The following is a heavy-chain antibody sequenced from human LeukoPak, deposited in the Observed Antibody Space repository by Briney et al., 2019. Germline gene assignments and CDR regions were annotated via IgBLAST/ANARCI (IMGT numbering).Heavy chain of an antibody. J-gene: IGHJ3*02. Sequence: GGSLRVSCVASRYTFTGDAISWVREAPGGRRWCGSPIIGMVGVAYYAQSVKGRVTISRDNSKSTLYLQMNSLRAEETAVYYCAKDIPPSIVVVVATIVDAFDIWGQGTMVTVSS. CDR3: AKDIPPSIVVVVATIVDAFDI. V-gene: IGHV3-23*01. CDR1: RYTFTGDA. D-gene: IGHD2-15*01. CDR2: IIGMVGVA.